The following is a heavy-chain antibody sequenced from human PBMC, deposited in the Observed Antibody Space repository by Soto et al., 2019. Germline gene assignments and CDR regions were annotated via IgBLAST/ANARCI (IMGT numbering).Heavy chain of an antibody. V-gene: IGHV3-33*01. Sequence: GGSLRLSCAASGFTFSSYGMHWVRQAPGKGLEWVAVIWYDGSNKYYADSVKGRFTISRDNSKNTLYLQMNSLRAEDTAEYYCARAGSSSYHHPGGAFDIWGQGTMVTVSS. D-gene: IGHD2-15*01. J-gene: IGHJ3*02. CDR3: ARAGSSSYHHPGGAFDI. CDR1: GFTFSSYG. CDR2: IWYDGSNK.